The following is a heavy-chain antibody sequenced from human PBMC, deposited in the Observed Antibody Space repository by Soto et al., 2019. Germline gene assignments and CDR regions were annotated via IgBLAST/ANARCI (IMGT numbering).Heavy chain of an antibody. CDR3: ARKDKSGYFNWFDP. CDR1: GYKFTSSW. D-gene: IGHD3-22*01. CDR2: IFPSDSDT. Sequence: GESLKISCRTSGYKFTSSWIAWVRQMPGKGLEWMGIIFPSDSDTRYSPSFQGKVTISADRSTSTVFLQWASLKASDTAVYFCARKDKSGYFNWFDPWGQGTMV. V-gene: IGHV5-51*01. J-gene: IGHJ5*02.